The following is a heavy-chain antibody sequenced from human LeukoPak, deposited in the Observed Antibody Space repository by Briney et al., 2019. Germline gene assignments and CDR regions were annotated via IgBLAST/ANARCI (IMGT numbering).Heavy chain of an antibody. D-gene: IGHD2-15*01. V-gene: IGHV1-69*13. CDR3: ARGATRISGYYYYYMDV. CDR1: AGTFSSYA. J-gene: IGHJ6*03. CDR2: IIPIFGTA. Sequence: ASVKVSCKASAGTFSSYAISWVRQAPGQGLERVGGIIPIFGTANYAQKFQGRVTITADESTSTAYMELSSLRSEDTAVYYCARGATRISGYYYYYMDVWGKGTTVTVSS.